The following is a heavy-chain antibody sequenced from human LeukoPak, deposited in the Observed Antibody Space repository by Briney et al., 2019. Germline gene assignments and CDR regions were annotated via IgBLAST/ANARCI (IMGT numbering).Heavy chain of an antibody. D-gene: IGHD6-13*01. J-gene: IGHJ4*02. CDR3: AKQQLVRCFDY. V-gene: IGHV4-34*12. Sequence: SETLSLTCAVYGGSFSGYHWSWIRQPPGKGLEWIGSIFYSGSTYYNPSLKSRVTISVDTSKTQFSLKLSSVTAADTAVYYCAKQQLVRCFDYWGQGTLVTVSS. CDR1: GGSFSGYH. CDR2: IFYSGST.